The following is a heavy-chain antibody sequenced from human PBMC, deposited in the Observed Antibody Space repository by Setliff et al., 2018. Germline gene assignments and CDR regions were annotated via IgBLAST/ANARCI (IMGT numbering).Heavy chain of an antibody. CDR2: IYYSRST. D-gene: IGHD6-13*01. V-gene: IGHV4-39*07. J-gene: IGHJ5*02. CDR3: ARDLASSSDRFIGGWFDP. CDR1: GGSISSYY. Sequence: SETLSLTCTVSGGSISSYYWGWIRQPPGKGLEWIGSIYYSRSTYYNPSLKSRVTISVDTSKNQFSLKLSSVTAADTAVYYCARDLASSSDRFIGGWFDPWGQGTLVTVSS.